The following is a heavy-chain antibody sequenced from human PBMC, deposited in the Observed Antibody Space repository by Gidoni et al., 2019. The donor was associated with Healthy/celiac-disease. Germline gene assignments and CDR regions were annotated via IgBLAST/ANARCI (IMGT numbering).Heavy chain of an antibody. V-gene: IGHV4-38-2*02. CDR2: IYHSGST. Sequence: QVQLQESGPGLVKPSETLSLTCAVAGYSISSGYYWGWIRQPPGKGLEWIGSIYHSGSTYYNPSLKSRVTISVDTSKTQFSLKLSSVTAADTAVYYCAREDGIAVAGTDYWGQGTLVTVSS. J-gene: IGHJ4*02. D-gene: IGHD6-19*01. CDR3: AREDGIAVAGTDY. CDR1: GYSISSGYY.